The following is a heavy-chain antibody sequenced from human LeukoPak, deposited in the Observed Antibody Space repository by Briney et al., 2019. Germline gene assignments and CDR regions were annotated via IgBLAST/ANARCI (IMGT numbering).Heavy chain of an antibody. CDR2: IYYIGST. V-gene: IGHV4-39*07. Sequence: SETLSLTCTLSGGSVSSSTFFWGWIRQPPGKGLDWIGSIYYIGSTYYNPSLRSRVTMSMDTSKNQFSLKLRSVTAADTAVYYCARDTSLGMPQWFDPWGQGALVTVSS. J-gene: IGHJ5*02. D-gene: IGHD2-2*01. CDR1: GGSVSSSTFF. CDR3: ARDTSLGMPQWFDP.